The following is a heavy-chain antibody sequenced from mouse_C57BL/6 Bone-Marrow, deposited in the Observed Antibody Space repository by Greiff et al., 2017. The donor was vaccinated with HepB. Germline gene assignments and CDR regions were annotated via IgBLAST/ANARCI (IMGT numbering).Heavy chain of an antibody. CDR2: IYPGDGDT. Sequence: QVQLQQSGPELVKPGASVKISCKASGYAFSSSWMNWVKQRPGKGLEWIGRIYPGDGDTNYNGKFKGKATLTADKSSSTAYMQLSSLTSEDSAVYCCGAWLLDYYAMDYWGQGTSVTVSS. D-gene: IGHD2-3*01. CDR1: GYAFSSSW. CDR3: GAWLLDYYAMDY. J-gene: IGHJ4*01. V-gene: IGHV1-82*01.